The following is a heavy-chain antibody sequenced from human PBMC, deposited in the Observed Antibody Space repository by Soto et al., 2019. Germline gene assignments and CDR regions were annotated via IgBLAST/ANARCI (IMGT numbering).Heavy chain of an antibody. J-gene: IGHJ6*02. D-gene: IGHD3-3*01. CDR3: ARGRNYDFWSGYPYYYYGMDV. CDR1: GGSFSGYY. V-gene: IGHV4-34*01. CDR2: INHSGST. Sequence: SETLSLTCAVYGGSFSGYYWSWIRQPPGKGLEWIGEINHSGSTNYNPSLKSRVTISVDTSKNQFSLKLSSLTAADTAVYYCARGRNYDFWSGYPYYYYGMDVWGQGTTVTVSS.